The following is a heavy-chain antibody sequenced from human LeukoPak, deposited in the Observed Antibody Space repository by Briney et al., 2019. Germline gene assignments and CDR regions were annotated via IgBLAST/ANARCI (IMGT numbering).Heavy chain of an antibody. V-gene: IGHV3-48*03. J-gene: IGHJ4*02. CDR2: ISSSGRSI. D-gene: IGHD2-2*01. CDR1: GFTFSSYE. Sequence: PGGSLRLSCAASGFTFSSYEMNWVRQAPGKGLEWVSYISSSGRSINYADSVRGRFTISRDNGKNSLYLQMNSLRAEDTAVYYCAKFNRQYCGSTSCYGGFDYWGQGTLVTVSS. CDR3: AKFNRQYCGSTSCYGGFDY.